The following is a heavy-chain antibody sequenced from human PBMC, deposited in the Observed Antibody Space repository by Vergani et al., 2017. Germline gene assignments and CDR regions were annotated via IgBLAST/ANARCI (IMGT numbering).Heavy chain of an antibody. J-gene: IGHJ4*02. CDR3: ARTRSPIAMIRQFEQ. V-gene: IGHV3-21*01. CDR2: ITSGSNSI. D-gene: IGHD5-18*01. CDR1: GFDFTNSA. Sequence: EVQLVESGGGVVKPGGSLTISCATSGFDFTNSAMSWIRQAPGRGLQWVSSITSGSNSIYYADSVKGRFTITRDDVKKSLLLRMNNLKVDDTAIYYCARTRSPIAMIRQFEQWGQGTLVTVSS.